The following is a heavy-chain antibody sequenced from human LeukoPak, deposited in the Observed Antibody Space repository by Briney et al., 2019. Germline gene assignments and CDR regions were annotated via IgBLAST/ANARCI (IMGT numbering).Heavy chain of an antibody. J-gene: IGHJ5*02. D-gene: IGHD2-2*01. V-gene: IGHV1-46*01. Sequence: GASVKVSCKASGYTFTSYYMHWVRRAPGQGLEWMGIINPSGGSTSYAQKFQGRVTMTRDTSTSTVYMELSSLRSEDTAVYYCARDETNCSSTSCYPSNWFDPWGQGTLVTVPS. CDR2: INPSGGST. CDR1: GYTFTSYY. CDR3: ARDETNCSSTSCYPSNWFDP.